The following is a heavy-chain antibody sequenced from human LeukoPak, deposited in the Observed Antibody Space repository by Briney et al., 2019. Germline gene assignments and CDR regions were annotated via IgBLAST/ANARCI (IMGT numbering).Heavy chain of an antibody. D-gene: IGHD6-19*01. CDR2: DNTSGGTR. CDR1: GSTXTGYF. CDR3: ASLAGTVLDVVFHI. Sequence: SVKLSCKASGSTXTGYFIAWLRQAPGQRLGGLGVDNTSGGTRYYAQKFQGRVIMTSDTSTSTVYVELSSLRSEDTAVYYCASLAGTVLDVVFHIWAGGTIVTV. V-gene: IGHV1-46*01. J-gene: IGHJ3*02.